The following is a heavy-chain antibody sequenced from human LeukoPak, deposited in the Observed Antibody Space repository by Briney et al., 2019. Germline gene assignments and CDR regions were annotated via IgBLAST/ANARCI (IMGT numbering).Heavy chain of an antibody. J-gene: IGHJ4*02. CDR3: ARSDCSYVSCYVLDY. D-gene: IGHD2-2*01. CDR1: GFTFSRHA. Sequence: SGGSLRLSCAASGFTFSRHAMGWVHQAPGKGLEWVSAISGSGDNIYYADSVKGRFSISRDSSKNTLYLQMSVLRAEDTAVYYCARSDCSYVSCYVLDYWGQGAQVTVSP. V-gene: IGHV3-23*01. CDR2: ISGSGDNI.